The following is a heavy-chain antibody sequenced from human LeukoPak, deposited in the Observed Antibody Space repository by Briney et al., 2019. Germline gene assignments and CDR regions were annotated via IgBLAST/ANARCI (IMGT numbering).Heavy chain of an antibody. J-gene: IGHJ4*02. Sequence: GSLRLSCAASGFTFSSYAMHWVRQAPGKGLEWVAVISYDGSNKYYADSVKGRFTISRDNSKNTLYLQMNSLRAEDTAVYYCARGHAPQRLYGSGSYMDYWGQGTLVTVSS. CDR3: ARGHAPQRLYGSGSYMDY. D-gene: IGHD3-10*01. V-gene: IGHV3-30-3*01. CDR2: ISYDGSNK. CDR1: GFTFSSYA.